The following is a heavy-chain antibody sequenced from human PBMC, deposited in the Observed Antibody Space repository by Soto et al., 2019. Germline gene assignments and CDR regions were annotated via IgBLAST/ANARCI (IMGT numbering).Heavy chain of an antibody. Sequence: SETLSLTCTFSGSSIIGYYWNWIRQSPERGLEWIGYIHYSVSANYNPSLNSRLTMSVDRSKSQFSMKLASVTAADTAVYYCARGVGGSGLNWFDPWGQGTLVTVSS. J-gene: IGHJ5*02. CDR1: GSSIIGYY. CDR3: ARGVGGSGLNWFDP. V-gene: IGHV4-59*12. CDR2: IHYSVSA. D-gene: IGHD6-19*01.